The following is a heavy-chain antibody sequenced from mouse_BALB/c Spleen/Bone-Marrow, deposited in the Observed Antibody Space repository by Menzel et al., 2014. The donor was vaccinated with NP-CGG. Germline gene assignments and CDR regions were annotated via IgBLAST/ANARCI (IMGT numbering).Heavy chain of an antibody. Sequence: DVMLVESGGGLVQPGGSLKLSCAASGFTFSSYGMSWVRQTPDKRLELVATINSNGGSTYYPDSVKGRFTISRDNAKNTLYLQMSSLKSEDTAMYYCARVGYYAMDYWGQGTSVTVSS. CDR1: GFTFSSYG. J-gene: IGHJ4*01. CDR2: INSNGGST. V-gene: IGHV5-6-3*01. CDR3: ARVGYYAMDY.